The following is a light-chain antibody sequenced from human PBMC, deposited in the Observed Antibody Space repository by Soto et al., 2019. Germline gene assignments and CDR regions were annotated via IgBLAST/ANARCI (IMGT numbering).Light chain of an antibody. CDR3: QSYDSSLSAL. CDR2: GNS. V-gene: IGLV1-40*01. CDR1: SSNIGAGYD. Sequence: QCVLTQPPSVSGAPGRMGTISCTGSSSNIGAGYDVHWYQQLPGTAPKLLIYGNSNRPSGVPDRFSGSKSGTSASLAITGLQAEDEADYYCQSYDSSLSALFGTGTKVTVL. J-gene: IGLJ1*01.